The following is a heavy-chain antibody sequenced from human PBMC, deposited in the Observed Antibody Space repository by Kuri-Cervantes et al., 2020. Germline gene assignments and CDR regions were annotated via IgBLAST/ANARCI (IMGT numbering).Heavy chain of an antibody. J-gene: IGHJ5*02. CDR2: IGTAGDT. D-gene: IGHD4-17*01. Sequence: GESLKISCAASGFTFSSYDMHWVRQATGKGLEWVSAIGTAGDTYYPGSVKGRFTISRDNSKNTLYLQMNSLRAEDTAVYYCARGTRDYGDYSWFDPWGQGTLVTVSS. CDR1: GFTFSSYD. V-gene: IGHV3-13*01. CDR3: ARGTRDYGDYSWFDP.